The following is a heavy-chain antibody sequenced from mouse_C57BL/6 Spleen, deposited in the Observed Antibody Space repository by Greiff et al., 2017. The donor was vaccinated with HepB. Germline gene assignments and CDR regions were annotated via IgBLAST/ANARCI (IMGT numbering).Heavy chain of an antibody. CDR3: ARKDSSGYSAY. D-gene: IGHD3-2*02. J-gene: IGHJ3*01. Sequence: QVQLQQPGAELVKPGASVKLSCKASGYTFTSYWMQWVKQRPGQGLEWIGEIDPSDSYTNYNQKFKGKATLTVDTSSSTAYMQLSSLTSEDSAVYYCARKDSSGYSAYWGQGTLVTVSA. CDR2: IDPSDSYT. V-gene: IGHV1-50*01. CDR1: GYTFTSYW.